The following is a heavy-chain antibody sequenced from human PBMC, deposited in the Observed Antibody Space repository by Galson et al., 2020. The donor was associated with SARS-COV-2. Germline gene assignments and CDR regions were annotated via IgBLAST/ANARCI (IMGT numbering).Heavy chain of an antibody. Sequence: TGGSLRLTCAASGFTFSDYYMSWIRQAPGKGLEWVSYISSSGSTIYYADSGKGRFTISRDNAKNSLYLQMNSLRAEDTAVYYCARVEWDYYYYGMDVWGQGTTVTVSS. CDR3: ARVEWDYYYYGMDV. D-gene: IGHD3-3*01. J-gene: IGHJ6*02. CDR1: GFTFSDYY. CDR2: ISSSGSTI. V-gene: IGHV3-11*01.